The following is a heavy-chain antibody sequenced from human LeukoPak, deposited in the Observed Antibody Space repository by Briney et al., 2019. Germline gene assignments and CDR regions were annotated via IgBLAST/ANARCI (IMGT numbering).Heavy chain of an antibody. CDR1: GLAFRNFA. V-gene: IGHV3-21*01. J-gene: IGHJ4*01. CDR3: VGGDRRED. CDR2: IGSTSRDK. Sequence: PGGSLRLSCEASGLAFRNFAMSWVRQAPGKGLEWLSSIGSTSRDKYYADSVKGRFTISRDNADYSLYLQMNSLRAEDTAVYYCVGGDRREDWGHGTLVTVSS.